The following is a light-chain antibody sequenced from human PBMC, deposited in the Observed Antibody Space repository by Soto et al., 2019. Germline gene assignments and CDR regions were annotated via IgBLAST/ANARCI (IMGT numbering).Light chain of an antibody. CDR2: EVA. V-gene: IGLV2-23*02. CDR3: CSDADISTYF. CDR1: NSDLGSFNF. J-gene: IGLJ1*01. Sequence: QSVLTQPASVSGSPGQSITISCTRTNSDLGSFNFVSWYQQHPGKAPKVIIYEVAKRPSGISDRFSGSKSGNTASLTISGLQVEDEADYYCCSDADISTYFFGTGTKSPS.